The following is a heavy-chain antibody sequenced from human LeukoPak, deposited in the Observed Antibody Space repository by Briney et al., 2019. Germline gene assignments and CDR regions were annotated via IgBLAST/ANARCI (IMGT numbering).Heavy chain of an antibody. CDR2: TSSSDDGT. V-gene: IGHV3-23*01. Sequence: GGSLRLSCVASGFPLSNYAMSWVRQVPGKGLEWVSATSSSDDGTYYADSVRGRFAISRDNSKNTLYLQMNRLRVEDAALYYCARAPVTSCRGAFCYPFDYWGQGILVTVSS. J-gene: IGHJ4*02. CDR3: ARAPVTSCRGAFCYPFDY. D-gene: IGHD2-21*01. CDR1: GFPLSNYA.